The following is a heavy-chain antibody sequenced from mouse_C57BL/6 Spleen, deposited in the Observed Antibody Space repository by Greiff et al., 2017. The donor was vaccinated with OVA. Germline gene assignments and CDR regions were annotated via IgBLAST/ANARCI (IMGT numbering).Heavy chain of an antibody. CDR2: INPNNGGT. Sequence: DVKLVESGPELVKPGASVKMSCKASGYTFTDYNMHWVKQSHGKSLEWIGYINPNNGGTSYNQKFKGKATLTVNKSSSTAYMELRSLTSEDSAVYYCVRDYYAMDYWGQGTSVTVSS. J-gene: IGHJ4*01. CDR3: VRDYYAMDY. CDR1: GYTFTDYN. V-gene: IGHV1-22*01.